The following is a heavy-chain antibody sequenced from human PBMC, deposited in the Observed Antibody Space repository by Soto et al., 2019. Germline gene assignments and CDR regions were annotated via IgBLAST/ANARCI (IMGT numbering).Heavy chain of an antibody. Sequence: PSETLSLTCAVYGGXISGYYWSWIRQPPGKGLECLAEINHCGRTTYIPSLTTRVTLSLDTSTSQFSLKLRSVTAADTAVYYCARVQVFYDSSGYAYYYYGLDVWGQGTTVTVSS. CDR3: ARVQVFYDSSGYAYYYYGLDV. D-gene: IGHD3-22*01. CDR1: GGXISGYY. V-gene: IGHV4-34*01. CDR2: INHCGRT. J-gene: IGHJ6*02.